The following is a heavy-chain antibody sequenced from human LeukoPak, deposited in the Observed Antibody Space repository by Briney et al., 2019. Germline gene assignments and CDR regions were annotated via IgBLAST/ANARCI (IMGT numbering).Heavy chain of an antibody. CDR1: GLYFSNAW. J-gene: IGHJ4*02. CDR2: IKSKLNGETT. V-gene: IGHV3-15*07. D-gene: IGHD3-3*01. CDR3: VDFRSDADH. Sequence: PGGSLRLSCTASGLYFSNAWMNWVRQAPGKGLEWVGRIKSKLNGETTEFGAPVEGRFSISRDDSKNTVYLKMNNLKTEDTGIYYCVDFRSDADHWGQGTPVIVSS.